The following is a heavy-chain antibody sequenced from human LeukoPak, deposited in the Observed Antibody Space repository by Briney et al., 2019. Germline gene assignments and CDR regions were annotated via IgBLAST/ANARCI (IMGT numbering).Heavy chain of an antibody. CDR2: IYHSGST. J-gene: IGHJ5*02. D-gene: IGHD6-13*01. CDR3: ARGGGAAAVAYWFDP. CDR1: GYSLSSGYY. V-gene: IGHV4-38-2*01. Sequence: SETLSLTCAVSGYSLSSGYYWGWIRQPPGKGLEWIGSIYHSGSTYYNPSLKSRVTISVDTSKNQFSLKLSSVTAADTAVYYCARGGGAAAVAYWFDPWGQGTLVTVSS.